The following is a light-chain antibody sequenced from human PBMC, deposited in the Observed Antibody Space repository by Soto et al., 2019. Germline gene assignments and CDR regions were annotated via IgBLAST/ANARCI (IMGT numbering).Light chain of an antibody. CDR1: SSDVGGYNY. Sequence: QSALTQPASVSGSPGQSITISCTGTSSDVGGYNYVSWYQQYPGKAPKLMIYDVSNRPSGVSNRFSGSKSGNTASLTISGLQAEDEADYYCSSYTSSSPLFGGGTKVTVL. CDR2: DVS. V-gene: IGLV2-14*03. J-gene: IGLJ2*01. CDR3: SSYTSSSPL.